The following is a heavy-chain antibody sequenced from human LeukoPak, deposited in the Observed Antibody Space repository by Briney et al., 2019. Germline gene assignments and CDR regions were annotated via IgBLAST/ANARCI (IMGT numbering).Heavy chain of an antibody. CDR3: AKRNTMVRGGPCFDY. CDR1: GFTFSNYA. J-gene: IGHJ4*02. D-gene: IGHD3-10*01. Sequence: GGSLRLSCVASGFTFSNYAMSWVRQAPGKGLEWVSIIFGADKNTTYYADSVKGRFTVSRDNSKNTLDLQMTDLRPEDTAIYYCAKRNTMVRGGPCFDYWGQGILVAVSS. V-gene: IGHV3-23*01. CDR2: IFGADKNTT.